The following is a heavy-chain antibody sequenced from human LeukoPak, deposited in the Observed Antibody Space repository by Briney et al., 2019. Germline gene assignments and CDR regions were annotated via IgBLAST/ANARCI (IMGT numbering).Heavy chain of an antibody. Sequence: PGGSLRLFCAASGFTFSDYYMSWIRQAPGKGLEWVSYISSSSSYTDYADSVKGRFTISRDNAKNSLNLQMNSLRAEDTAVYYCARDSGYSGYSDYWGQGTLVTVSS. V-gene: IGHV3-11*05. J-gene: IGHJ4*02. CDR1: GFTFSDYY. CDR3: ARDSGYSGYSDY. CDR2: ISSSSSYT. D-gene: IGHD5-12*01.